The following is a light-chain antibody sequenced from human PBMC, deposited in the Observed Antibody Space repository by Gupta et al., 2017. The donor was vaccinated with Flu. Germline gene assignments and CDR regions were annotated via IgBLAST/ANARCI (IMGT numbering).Light chain of an antibody. Sequence: PSTLPASVAARVTITSLVSQSITGWLAWYQQKPGKAPKLLIYGASRVESGVPSRFSGSGSGTEFTLTISSLQPDDFATYYCLQANGNTGTFGQGTKVEIK. J-gene: IGKJ1*01. CDR2: GAS. V-gene: IGKV1-5*01. CDR1: QSITGW. CDR3: LQANGNTGT.